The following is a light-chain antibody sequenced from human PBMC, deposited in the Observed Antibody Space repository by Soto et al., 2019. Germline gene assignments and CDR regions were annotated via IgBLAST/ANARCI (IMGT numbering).Light chain of an antibody. Sequence: QSVLTQPPSASGTPGQRVTISCSGSSSNIGGNTVSWYQQVPGTAPKVLIYDNNERPSGVPDRSSGSKSGSSASLAIRGLQSEDEADYYCAAWDGSLNGYVFGTGTKVTVL. CDR1: SSNIGGNT. V-gene: IGLV1-44*01. CDR2: DNN. CDR3: AAWDGSLNGYV. J-gene: IGLJ1*01.